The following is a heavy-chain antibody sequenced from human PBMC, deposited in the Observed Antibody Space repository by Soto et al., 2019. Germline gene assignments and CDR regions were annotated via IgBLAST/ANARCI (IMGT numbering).Heavy chain of an antibody. V-gene: IGHV1-69*06. J-gene: IGHJ1*01. Sequence: GASVKVSCKASGGTFSSYAISWVRQAPGQGLEWMGGIIPIFGTANYAQKFQGRVTITADKSTSTAYMELSSLRSEDTAVYYCARGDSSSHAEYFQHWGQGTLVTVSS. CDR1: GGTFSSYA. D-gene: IGHD6-6*01. CDR2: IIPIFGTA. CDR3: ARGDSSSHAEYFQH.